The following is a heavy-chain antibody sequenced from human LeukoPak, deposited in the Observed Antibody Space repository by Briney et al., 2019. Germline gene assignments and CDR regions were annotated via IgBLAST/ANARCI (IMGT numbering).Heavy chain of an antibody. CDR3: TRDALFGSGRTHLDF. J-gene: IGHJ4*02. V-gene: IGHV3-7*04. CDR1: EFTFNRYW. Sequence: GGSLRLSCAASEFTFNRYWMSWVRQAPGKGLEWVANIKHDGSEAHYVDSVKGRFTISRDNAKNSLSLQMNSLNVDDTGVYFCTRDALFGSGRTHLDFWSQGTLVTVSS. D-gene: IGHD3-10*01. CDR2: IKHDGSEA.